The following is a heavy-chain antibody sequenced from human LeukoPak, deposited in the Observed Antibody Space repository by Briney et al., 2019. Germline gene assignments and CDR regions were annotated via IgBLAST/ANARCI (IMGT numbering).Heavy chain of an antibody. D-gene: IGHD6-19*01. CDR3: ARVPSSGWYGAFDI. CDR2: IYDSGST. V-gene: IGHV4-39*01. CDR1: GGSIRSSYYY. J-gene: IGHJ3*02. Sequence: PSETLSLTCTVSGGSIRSSYYYWGWIRNPPGKGLKWIGSIYDSGSTYYNPSLKSRVTISVDTSKNQFSLKLNSVTAADTAVYYCARVPSSGWYGAFDIWGQGTVVTVSS.